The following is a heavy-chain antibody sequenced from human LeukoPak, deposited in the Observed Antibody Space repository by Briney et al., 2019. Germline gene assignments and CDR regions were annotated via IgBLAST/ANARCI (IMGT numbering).Heavy chain of an antibody. CDR3: AKMGQLGSAQGYYFDY. D-gene: IGHD7-27*01. V-gene: IGHV3-30*18. CDR2: ISYDGSNK. Sequence: GGSLRLSCAASGFTFSSYGMHWVRQAPGKGLEWVAVISYDGSNKYYADSVKGRFTFSRDNSKNTLYLQMNSLRAEDTAVYYCAKMGQLGSAQGYYFDYWGQGTLVTVSS. J-gene: IGHJ4*02. CDR1: GFTFSSYG.